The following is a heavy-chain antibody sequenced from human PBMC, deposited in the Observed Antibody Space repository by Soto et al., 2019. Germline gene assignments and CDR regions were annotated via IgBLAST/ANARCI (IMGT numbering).Heavy chain of an antibody. CDR3: ATWNLREHAYDI. Sequence: DVQLVESGGGLIQPGGSLRLSCVASGLTVSGKKYVAWVRQAPGKGPEWVSGVYDLDGTYYADSVRGRFTTSIGNSMTTVWLKMRDLRPEDTALYFCATWNLREHAYDIWGRGTMVTVSS. D-gene: IGHD1-1*01. V-gene: IGHV3-53*01. J-gene: IGHJ3*02. CDR2: VYDLDGT. CDR1: GLTVSGKKY.